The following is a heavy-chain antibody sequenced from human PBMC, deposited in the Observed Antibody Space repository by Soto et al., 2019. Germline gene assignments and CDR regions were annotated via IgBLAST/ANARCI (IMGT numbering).Heavy chain of an antibody. V-gene: IGHV4-59*01. CDR2: IYYSGST. CDR3: ARGIPRSGYYPSWFDP. Sequence: SETLSLTCTVSGGSISSYYWSWIRQPPGKGLEWIGYIYYSGSTNYNPSLKSRVTISVDTSKNQFSLKLSSMTAADTAVYYCARGIPRSGYYPSWFDPWGQGTLVTVSS. J-gene: IGHJ5*02. CDR1: GGSISSYY. D-gene: IGHD3-3*01.